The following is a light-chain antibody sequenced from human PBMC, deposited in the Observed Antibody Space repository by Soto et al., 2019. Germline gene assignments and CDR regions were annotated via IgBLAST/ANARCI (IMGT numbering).Light chain of an antibody. Sequence: QSALTQPASVSGSPGQSITISCTGTSSDVGGYNYVSWYQQHPGKAPKLMIYEVSNRPSGVSNRFSVSKSGNTASLTISGRQAEDEADYYCSSYTSSSTLVVFGGGTKLTVL. J-gene: IGLJ2*01. CDR1: SSDVGGYNY. V-gene: IGLV2-14*01. CDR3: SSYTSSSTLVV. CDR2: EVS.